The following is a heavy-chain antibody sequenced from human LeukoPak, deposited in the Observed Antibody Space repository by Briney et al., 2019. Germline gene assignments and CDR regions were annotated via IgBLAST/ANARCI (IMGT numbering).Heavy chain of an antibody. D-gene: IGHD4-17*01. Sequence: SETLSLTCAVYGGSFSGYYWSWIRQPPGKGLEWIGEINHSGSTNYNPSLKSRVTISVDTSKNQFSLKLSSVTAADTAVYYCASGRTVTTGYYYYYMDVWGKGTTVTVSS. V-gene: IGHV4-34*01. CDR2: INHSGST. J-gene: IGHJ6*03. CDR1: GGSFSGYY. CDR3: ASGRTVTTGYYYYYMDV.